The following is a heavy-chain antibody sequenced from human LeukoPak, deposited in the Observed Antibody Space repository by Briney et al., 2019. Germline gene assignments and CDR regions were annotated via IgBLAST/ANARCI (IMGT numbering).Heavy chain of an antibody. Sequence: PGGSLRISCAASGFTVSSNYMSWVRQAPGKGLEGVSVIYSGGSTYYADSVKGRFTLSRDNSKNTLYLQRNSLRAADTAIYYCAREGYCSSTSCSFFDYWVQGTLVTVSS. D-gene: IGHD2-2*01. V-gene: IGHV3-66*01. CDR2: IYSGGST. J-gene: IGHJ4*02. CDR1: GFTVSSNY. CDR3: AREGYCSSTSCSFFDY.